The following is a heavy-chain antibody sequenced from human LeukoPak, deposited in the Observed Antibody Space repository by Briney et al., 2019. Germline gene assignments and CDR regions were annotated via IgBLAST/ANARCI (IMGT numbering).Heavy chain of an antibody. D-gene: IGHD5-18*01. V-gene: IGHV3-33*06. CDR2: IWYDGSNK. J-gene: IGHJ6*02. CDR3: AKGGHTDMANFYYGMDV. CDR1: GFTFSSYG. Sequence: GGSLRLSCAASGFTFSSYGMHWVRQAPGKGLEWVAVIWYDGSNKYYADSVKGRFTISRDNSKNTSYLQMNSLRAEDTAVYYCAKGGHTDMANFYYGMDVWGQGTTVTVSS.